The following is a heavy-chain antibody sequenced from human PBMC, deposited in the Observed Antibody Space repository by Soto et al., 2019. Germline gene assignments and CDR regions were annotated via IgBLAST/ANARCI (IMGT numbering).Heavy chain of an antibody. Sequence: PGESLKISCKGSGYSFTSYWIGWVRQMPGKGLEWMGIIYPGDSDTRYSPSFQGQVTISADKSISTAYLQWSSLKASDTAMYYCARHGLYYDFWSGYLFSDPWGQGTLVTVSS. D-gene: IGHD3-3*01. V-gene: IGHV5-51*01. CDR2: IYPGDSDT. CDR1: GYSFTSYW. CDR3: ARHGLYYDFWSGYLFSDP. J-gene: IGHJ5*02.